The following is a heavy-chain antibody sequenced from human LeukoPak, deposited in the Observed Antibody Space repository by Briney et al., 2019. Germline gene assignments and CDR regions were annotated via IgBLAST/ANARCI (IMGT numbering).Heavy chain of an antibody. CDR1: GFTFSNAW. CDR3: TTDVTIAVAGRDAFDI. J-gene: IGHJ3*02. D-gene: IGHD6-19*01. V-gene: IGHV3-15*01. Sequence: AGSLRLSCAASGFTFSNAWMTWVRQAPGKGHEWVGRIQSKTDGGTTDYAAPVKGRFTISRDDSKNTLYLQMNSLKTEDTAVYYCTTDVTIAVAGRDAFDIWGQGTMVTVSS. CDR2: IQSKTDGGTT.